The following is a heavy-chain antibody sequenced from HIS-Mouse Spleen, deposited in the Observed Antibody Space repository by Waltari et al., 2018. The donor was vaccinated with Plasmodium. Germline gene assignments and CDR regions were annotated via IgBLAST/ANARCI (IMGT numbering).Heavy chain of an antibody. D-gene: IGHD6-6*01. J-gene: IGHJ3*02. Sequence: QVQLQQWGAGLLTPSETLSLTCAVYGGSFSGYYWSWIRQPPGKGLEWIGEINHSGSTNYNPSLKSRVTISVDTSKNQFSLKLSSVTAADTAVYYCARAGSSSSFAFDIWGQGTMVTVSS. CDR3: ARAGSSSSFAFDI. CDR1: GGSFSGYY. V-gene: IGHV4-34*01. CDR2: INHSGST.